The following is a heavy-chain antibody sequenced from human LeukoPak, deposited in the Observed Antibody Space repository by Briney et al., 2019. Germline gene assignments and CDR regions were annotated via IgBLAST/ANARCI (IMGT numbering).Heavy chain of an antibody. V-gene: IGHV3-11*01. Sequence: PGGSLRLSCAASGFTFSDYYMSWIRQAPGKGLEWVSYISSSGSTIYYADSVKGRFTISRDNAKNSLYLQMNSLRAEDTAVYYCARRTGTYCSSTSCYLSDDAFDIWGQGTTVTVSS. CDR1: GFTFSDYY. CDR2: ISSSGSTI. J-gene: IGHJ3*02. CDR3: ARRTGTYCSSTSCYLSDDAFDI. D-gene: IGHD2-2*01.